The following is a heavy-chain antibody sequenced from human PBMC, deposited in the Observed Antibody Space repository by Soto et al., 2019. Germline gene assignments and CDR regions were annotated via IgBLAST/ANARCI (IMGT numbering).Heavy chain of an antibody. D-gene: IGHD6-19*01. CDR2: IYNGERT. CDR3: GETTGWPGFDY. CDR1: GASIRNFY. J-gene: IGHJ4*02. Sequence: QVHLQESGPGLVKPSETMSLTCTASGASIRNFYWNWVRQFPGKGLEWIGHIYNGERTNYNPSLKSPVPISVDTAQNQFYLKLRSVNLGDTAVDYCGETTGWPGFDYWGQGTLVVVSS. V-gene: IGHV4-4*09.